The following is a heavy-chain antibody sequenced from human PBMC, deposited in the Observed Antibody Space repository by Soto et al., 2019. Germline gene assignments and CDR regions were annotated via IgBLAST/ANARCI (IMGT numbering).Heavy chain of an antibody. Sequence: QVQLVQSGPEVKKSGASVKVSRKASGYTFSHHAISSMRQAPGQGLEWMGWNSCYSDYTNYAQKFQDRVAMTTDTSTSTVHMELRTLKSDDAAVYDCERDAEWGLVAFGDNVYGLDVWGQGTTVTVS. CDR1: GYTFSHHA. CDR3: ERDAEWGLVAFGDNVYGLDV. D-gene: IGHD1-26*01. J-gene: IGHJ6*02. V-gene: IGHV1-18*01. CDR2: NSCYSDYT.